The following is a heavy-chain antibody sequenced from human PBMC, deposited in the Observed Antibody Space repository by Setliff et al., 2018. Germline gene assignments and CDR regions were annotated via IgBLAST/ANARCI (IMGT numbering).Heavy chain of an antibody. D-gene: IGHD3-10*01. CDR2: IYYSGST. V-gene: IGHV4-39*01. CDR3: ARHDARGYYYYMDV. J-gene: IGHJ6*03. Sequence: SETLSLTCTVSGGSISSSSYYWGWIRQPPGKGLEWIGSIYYSGSTYYNPSLKSPVTISIGTSKNQFSLKLSSVTAADTAIYYCARHDARGYYYYMDVWGEGTTVTVSS. CDR1: GGSISSSSYY.